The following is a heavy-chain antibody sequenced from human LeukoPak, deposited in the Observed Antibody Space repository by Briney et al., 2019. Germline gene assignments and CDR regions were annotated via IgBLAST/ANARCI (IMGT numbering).Heavy chain of an antibody. V-gene: IGHV1-2*02. Sequence: ASVKVSCKASGYTFIGYYMHWVRQAPGQGLEWMGWINPNSGGTNYAQKFQGRVTMTRDTSISTAYMELSRLRSDDTAVYYCARGYPLSTTAAGTYFQHWGQGTLVTVSS. CDR3: ARGYPLSTTAAGTYFQH. CDR1: GYTFIGYY. D-gene: IGHD6-13*01. CDR2: INPNSGGT. J-gene: IGHJ1*01.